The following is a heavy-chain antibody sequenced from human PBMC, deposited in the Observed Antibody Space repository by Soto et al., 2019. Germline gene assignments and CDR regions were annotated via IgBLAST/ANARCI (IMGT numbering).Heavy chain of an antibody. Sequence: QVQLQESGPGLVKPSETLSLTCTVSGGSISSYYWSWIRQPPGKGLEWIGYIYYSGSTNYNPSLKSRVTISVDTSKNQFSLKLSSVTAADTAVYYCARASLRFLEWLPTGNAFDIWGQGTMVTVSS. CDR1: GGSISSYY. D-gene: IGHD3-3*01. CDR3: ARASLRFLEWLPTGNAFDI. V-gene: IGHV4-59*01. CDR2: IYYSGST. J-gene: IGHJ3*02.